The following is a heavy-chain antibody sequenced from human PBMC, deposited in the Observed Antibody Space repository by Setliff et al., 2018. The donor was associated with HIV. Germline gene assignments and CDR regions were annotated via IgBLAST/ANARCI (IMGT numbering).Heavy chain of an antibody. J-gene: IGHJ1*01. D-gene: IGHD2-15*01. Sequence: ASVKVSCKVSGYTLTEVSIHWVRQAPGKGLEWMGYFDPEDGETVHAQKFQGRVTMTEDTSTDTAYMELSGLRSEDTAVYYCARGGGVYCSGGSCYTSVDFQHWGQGTLVTVSS. CDR1: GYTLTEVS. CDR3: ARGGGVYCSGGSCYTSVDFQH. CDR2: FDPEDGET. V-gene: IGHV1-24*01.